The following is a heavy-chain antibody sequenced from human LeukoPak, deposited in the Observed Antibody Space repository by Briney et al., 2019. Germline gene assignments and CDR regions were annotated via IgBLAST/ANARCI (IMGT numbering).Heavy chain of an antibody. Sequence: SETLSLTCAVSGGSISSGGYSWNWIRQPSGKGLEWIGYMHHSGSTYYNPSLKSRVTISVDRSKNQFSLKMSSVTAADTAVYYCARAPLYWGSEYYFDYWGQGTLVTVSS. J-gene: IGHJ4*02. CDR1: GGSISSGGYS. D-gene: IGHD7-27*01. CDR3: ARAPLYWGSEYYFDY. V-gene: IGHV4-30-2*01. CDR2: MHHSGST.